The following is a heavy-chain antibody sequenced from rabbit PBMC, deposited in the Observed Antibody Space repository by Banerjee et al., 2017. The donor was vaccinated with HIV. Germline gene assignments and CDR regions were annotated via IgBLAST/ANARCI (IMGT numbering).Heavy chain of an antibody. CDR3: ASSTDNGSNL. J-gene: IGHJ4*01. V-gene: IGHV1S45*01. CDR1: VFSFSNKYV. Sequence: EQLEGSGGGLAQPEGSLTLTCTASVFSFSNKYVMCWVRQARGKGMEWIGCINSSRRNVVYASWATGRFTISKASSTTVTLQMASLTAADTATYFCASSTDNGSNLWGQGTLVTVS. CDR2: INSSRRNV. D-gene: IGHD7-1*01.